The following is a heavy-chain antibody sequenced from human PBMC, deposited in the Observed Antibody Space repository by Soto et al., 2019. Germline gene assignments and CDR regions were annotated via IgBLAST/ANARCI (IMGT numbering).Heavy chain of an antibody. Sequence: PGGSLRLSCAASGSTFDDYTMHWVRQAPGKGLEWVSLISWDGGSTYYADSVKGRFTISRDNSKNSLYLQMNSLRTEDTALYYCAKGPVGYCSGGSCYPEYWGQGTLVTVSS. V-gene: IGHV3-43*01. CDR1: GSTFDDYT. CDR3: AKGPVGYCSGGSCYPEY. J-gene: IGHJ4*02. CDR2: ISWDGGST. D-gene: IGHD2-15*01.